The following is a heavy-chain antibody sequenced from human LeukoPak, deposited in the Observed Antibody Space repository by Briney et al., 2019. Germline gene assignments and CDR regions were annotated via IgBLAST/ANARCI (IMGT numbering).Heavy chain of an antibody. Sequence: SQTLSLTCVVSGDGVSSKNGAWNWIRQSPSRGLEWLGRTYYRSKWYNDCAESMEGRVTISQDTSKNQYSLHLNSVTPDDTAVYYCARDFGTTGWHTFDYWGQGTLVTVSS. V-gene: IGHV6-1*01. J-gene: IGHJ4*02. CDR1: GDGVSSKNGA. D-gene: IGHD6-19*01. CDR2: TYYRSKWYN. CDR3: ARDFGTTGWHTFDY.